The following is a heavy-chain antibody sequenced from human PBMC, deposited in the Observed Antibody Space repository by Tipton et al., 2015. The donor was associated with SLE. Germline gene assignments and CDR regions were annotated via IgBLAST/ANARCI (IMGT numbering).Heavy chain of an antibody. D-gene: IGHD6-13*01. V-gene: IGHV6-1*01. J-gene: IGHJ6*03. CDR2: TYYRSKWYN. CDR1: GDSVSSNSAA. CDR3: ARGYSSRWGLYYYYYMDV. Sequence: GLVKPSQTLSLTCAISGDSVSSNSAAWNWIRQSPSRGLEWLGRTYYRSKWYNDYAVSVKSRITINPDTSKNQFSLQLNSVTPEDTAVYYCARGYSSRWGLYYYYYMDVWGKGTTVTVSS.